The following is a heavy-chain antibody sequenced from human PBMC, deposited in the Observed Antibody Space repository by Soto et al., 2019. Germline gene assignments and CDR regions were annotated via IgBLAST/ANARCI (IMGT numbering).Heavy chain of an antibody. Sequence: PSETLSLTCTVSGGSISSYYWSWIRQPPGKGLEWIGYIYYSGSTNYNPSLKSRVTISVDTSKNQFSLKLSSVTAADTAVYYCARHAIQTYYDFWSVLKVWFDPGGQGTLVT. D-gene: IGHD3-3*01. CDR1: GGSISSYY. V-gene: IGHV4-59*08. J-gene: IGHJ5*02. CDR3: ARHAIQTYYDFWSVLKVWFDP. CDR2: IYYSGST.